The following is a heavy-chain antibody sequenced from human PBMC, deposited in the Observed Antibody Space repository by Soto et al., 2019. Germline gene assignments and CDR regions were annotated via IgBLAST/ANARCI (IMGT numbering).Heavy chain of an antibody. J-gene: IGHJ3*02. V-gene: IGHV4-59*01. CDR2: IYYSGST. CDR1: GGSISSYY. D-gene: IGHD3-22*01. CDR3: ARAGYYDSSGYLAQNDAFDI. Sequence: LSLTCTVSGGSISSYYWSWIRQPPGKGLEWIGYIYYSGSTNYNPSLKSRVTISVDTSKNQFSLKLSSVTAADTAVYYCARAGYYDSSGYLAQNDAFDIWGQGTMVTVSS.